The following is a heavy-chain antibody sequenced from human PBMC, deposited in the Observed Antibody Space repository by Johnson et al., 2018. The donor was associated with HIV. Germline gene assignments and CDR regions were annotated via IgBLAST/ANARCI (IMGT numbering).Heavy chain of an antibody. Sequence: VQLVESGGGLVKPGGSLRLSCAASGFTFDDYGMNWVRQVPGKGLEWVSGIDWTGANAGYADSVKGRFTISRDNAKNTLYLQMDSLRAVDTAVFYCAKDRIRSTAPDPFDVWGQGTMVTVSS. D-gene: IGHD5-18*01. CDR3: AKDRIRSTAPDPFDV. CDR2: IDWTGANA. V-gene: IGHV3-20*04. J-gene: IGHJ3*01. CDR1: GFTFDDYG.